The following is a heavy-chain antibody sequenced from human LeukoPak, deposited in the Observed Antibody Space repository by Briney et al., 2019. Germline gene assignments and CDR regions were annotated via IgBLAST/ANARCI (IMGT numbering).Heavy chain of an antibody. D-gene: IGHD2-2*01. J-gene: IGHJ5*02. CDR1: GGSISSSSYY. V-gene: IGHV4-39*01. Sequence: SETLSLTCTVSGGSISSSSYYWGWIRQPPGKGLEWIGSIYHSGSTYYNPSLKSRVTISVDTSKNQFSLKLSSVTAADTAVYYCARHSGCSSTSCEVTWFDPWGQGTLVTVSS. CDR3: ARHSGCSSTSCEVTWFDP. CDR2: IYHSGST.